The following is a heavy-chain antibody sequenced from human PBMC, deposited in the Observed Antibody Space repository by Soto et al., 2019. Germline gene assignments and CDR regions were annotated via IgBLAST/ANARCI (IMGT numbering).Heavy chain of an antibody. Sequence: QVQLVESGGGVVQPGRSLRLSCVASGFTFRNYGMQWVRQAPGKGLEWVAVISYDGSINADSVKGRFTISRDNSKNKVYLQMNSLRPEDTAVYYCANAHVQWLPHWYFDLCGRGTLVTVSS. J-gene: IGHJ2*01. V-gene: IGHV3-30*18. CDR2: ISYDGSI. CDR1: GFTFRNYG. D-gene: IGHD6-19*01. CDR3: ANAHVQWLPHWYFDL.